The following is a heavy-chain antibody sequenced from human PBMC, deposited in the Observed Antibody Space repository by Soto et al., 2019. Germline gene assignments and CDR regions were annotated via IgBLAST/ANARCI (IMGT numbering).Heavy chain of an antibody. Sequence: EVQLVESGGGLVQPGRSLRLSCAASGFRFDDYAMHWVRQAPGKGLEWVSGISYNSGSIGYADSVKGRFTISRDTAKNSLYLQMNSLRAEDTALYCCVKDIEENQLLYDAFDIWGQGTMVTVSS. CDR3: VKDIEENQLLYDAFDI. V-gene: IGHV3-9*01. J-gene: IGHJ3*02. CDR2: ISYNSGSI. CDR1: GFRFDDYA. D-gene: IGHD2-2*01.